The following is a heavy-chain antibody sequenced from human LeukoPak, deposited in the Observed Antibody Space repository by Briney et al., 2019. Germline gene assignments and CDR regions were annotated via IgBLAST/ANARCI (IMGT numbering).Heavy chain of an antibody. Sequence: GGSLRLSCAASGITFSSYAMRWVRQAPGKGLEWVAVISYDGSNKYYADSVKGRFTISRDNSKNTLYLQMNSLRAEDTAVYYCASTTPYYYDSSGSDYWGQGTLVTVSS. J-gene: IGHJ4*02. CDR3: ASTTPYYYDSSGSDY. D-gene: IGHD3-22*01. CDR2: ISYDGSNK. CDR1: GITFSSYA. V-gene: IGHV3-30*04.